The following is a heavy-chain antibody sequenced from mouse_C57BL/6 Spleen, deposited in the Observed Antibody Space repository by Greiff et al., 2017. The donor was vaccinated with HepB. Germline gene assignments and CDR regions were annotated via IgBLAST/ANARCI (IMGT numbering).Heavy chain of an antibody. J-gene: IGHJ2*01. Sequence: VQLQQSGPELVKPGASVKISCKASGYAFSSSWMNWVKQRLGKGLEWIGRIYPGDGDTNYNGKFKGKATLTADKSSSTAYMKLSSLTSEDSAVYFCARNADDYDEDYWGQGTTLTVSS. CDR3: ARNADDYDEDY. CDR1: GYAFSSSW. D-gene: IGHD2-4*01. CDR2: IYPGDGDT. V-gene: IGHV1-82*01.